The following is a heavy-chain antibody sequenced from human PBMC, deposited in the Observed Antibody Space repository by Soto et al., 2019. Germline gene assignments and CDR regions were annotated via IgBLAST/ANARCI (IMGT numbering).Heavy chain of an antibody. J-gene: IGHJ4*02. V-gene: IGHV5-51*01. CDR1: GYSFTSYW. CDR2: IYPGDPDT. D-gene: IGHD2-21*02. Sequence: PGESLKISCKGSGYSFTSYWIGWVRQMPGKGLEWMGIIYPGDPDTRYSPSFQGQVTISADKSISTAYLQWSSLKASDTAMYYCARSVAAYCGGDCYPHFDYWGQGTLVTVSS. CDR3: ARSVAAYCGGDCYPHFDY.